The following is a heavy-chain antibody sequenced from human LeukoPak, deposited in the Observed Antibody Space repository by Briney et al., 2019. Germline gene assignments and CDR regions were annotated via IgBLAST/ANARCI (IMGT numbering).Heavy chain of an antibody. CDR3: AREVKHPIYRSGWPNIDY. CDR1: GGSISSYY. CDR2: IYTSGST. Sequence: PSETLSLTCTVSGGSISSYYWSWIRQPAVKGLEWIGRIYTSGSTNYNPSLKSRVTMSVDTSKNQFSLKLSSVTAADTAVYYCAREVKHPIYRSGWPNIDYWGQGTLVTVSS. J-gene: IGHJ4*02. D-gene: IGHD6-19*01. V-gene: IGHV4-4*07.